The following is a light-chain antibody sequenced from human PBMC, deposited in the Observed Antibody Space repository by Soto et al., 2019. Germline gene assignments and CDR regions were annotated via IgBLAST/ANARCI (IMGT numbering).Light chain of an antibody. CDR3: AAWDDSLSGPV. V-gene: IGLV1-47*01. J-gene: IGLJ2*01. CDR1: SSNIGSNY. Sequence: QSVLTQPPLASGTPGQRGTISCSGSSSNIGSNYVYWYQQLPGTAPKLLIYRNNQRPSGVPDRFSGSKSGTSASLAISGLRSEDEADYYCAAWDDSLSGPVFGGGTKLTVL. CDR2: RNN.